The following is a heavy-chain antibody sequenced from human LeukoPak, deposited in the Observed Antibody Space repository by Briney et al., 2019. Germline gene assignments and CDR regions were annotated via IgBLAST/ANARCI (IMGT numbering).Heavy chain of an antibody. Sequence: PSETLSLTCTVSGYSISSGYYWGWTRQPPGKGLEWIGSIYHSGSTNYNPSLKSRVTISVDKSKNQFSLKLSSVTAADTAVYHCARTLGYSIGYDYWGQGTLVTVSS. V-gene: IGHV4-38-2*02. CDR3: ARTLGYSIGYDY. J-gene: IGHJ4*02. D-gene: IGHD6-13*01. CDR1: GYSISSGYY. CDR2: IYHSGST.